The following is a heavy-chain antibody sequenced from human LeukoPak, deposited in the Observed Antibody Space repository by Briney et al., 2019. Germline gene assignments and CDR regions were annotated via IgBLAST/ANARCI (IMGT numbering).Heavy chain of an antibody. V-gene: IGHV1-18*01. CDR1: GYTFTSYG. CDR2: ISAYNGNT. CDR3: ARVARASGGSCYDY. D-gene: IGHD2-15*01. J-gene: IGHJ4*02. Sequence: GASVKVSCTASGYTFTSYGTSWVRQAPGPGLEWLGWISAYNGNTNYAQKLQGRVTMTTDTSTSTAYMELRSLRSDDTAVYYCARVARASGGSCYDYWGQGTLVTVSS.